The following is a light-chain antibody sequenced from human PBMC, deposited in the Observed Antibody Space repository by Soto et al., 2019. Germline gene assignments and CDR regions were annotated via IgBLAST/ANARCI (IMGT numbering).Light chain of an antibody. J-gene: IGKJ1*01. CDR1: QSISIW. V-gene: IGKV1-5*03. CDR3: QQYNSYSVT. CDR2: KAS. Sequence: DIQMTQSPSTLSASVGDRVTITCRASQSISIWLAWYQQKPGKAPKLLIYKASTLESWLPSRFSGSGSGTEFTLTISSLQPDDFATYYCQQYNSYSVTFGQGTKVDIK.